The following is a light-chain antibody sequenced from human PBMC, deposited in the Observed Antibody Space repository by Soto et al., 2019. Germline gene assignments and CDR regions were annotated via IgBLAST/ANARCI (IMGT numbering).Light chain of an antibody. J-gene: IGKJ1*01. CDR3: QQYASYPWT. CDR1: QTISSW. CDR2: DAS. V-gene: IGKV1-5*01. Sequence: DIHMTQSPSTLSASVGGRVTITCRASQTISSWLAWYQQKPGKAPKLLIYDASNLESGIPSRFSGSGSGTEFTLTISSLQPGDSATFYCQQYASYPWTFGRGTKVDIK.